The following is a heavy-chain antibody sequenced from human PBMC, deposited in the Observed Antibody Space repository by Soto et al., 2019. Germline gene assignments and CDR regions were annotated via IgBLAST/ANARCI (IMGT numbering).Heavy chain of an antibody. Sequence: QVQLVQSGGGAVLPGNSLRLSCEASGFSFSWAGMHWLRQTPGKGLEWVAAVSGDARDTLYADSVKGRFTISRDNPKSRLFLQVQRLVAVDVAVYSCARGLNKAAGGAFDIWGQGALVTVSS. CDR1: GFSFSWAG. D-gene: IGHD3-16*01. V-gene: IGHV3-30*19. CDR3: ARGLNKAAGGAFDI. CDR2: VSGDARDT. J-gene: IGHJ4*03.